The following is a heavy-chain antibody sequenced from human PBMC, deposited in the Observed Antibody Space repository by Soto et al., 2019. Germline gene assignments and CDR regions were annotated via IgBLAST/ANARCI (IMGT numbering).Heavy chain of an antibody. D-gene: IGHD6-13*01. CDR2: IYHSGST. Sequence: QVQLQESGPGLVKPSGTLSLTCAVSGGSISSSNWWSWVRQPPGKGLEWSVEIYHSGSTNYNPSLKSRVTISVDKSKNQFSLKLSSVTAADTAVYYCARVGLRRGIAAAGWFDPWGQGTLVTVSS. V-gene: IGHV4-4*02. J-gene: IGHJ5*02. CDR3: ARVGLRRGIAAAGWFDP. CDR1: GGSISSSNW.